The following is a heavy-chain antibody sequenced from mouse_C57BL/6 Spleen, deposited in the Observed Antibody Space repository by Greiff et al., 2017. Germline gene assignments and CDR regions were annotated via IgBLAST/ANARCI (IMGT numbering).Heavy chain of an antibody. V-gene: IGHV1-4*01. CDR1: GYTFTSYT. CDR2: INPSSGYT. CDR3: ARVYYADYYAMDY. D-gene: IGHD2-1*01. Sequence: VQLQQSGAELARPGASVKMSCKASGYTFTSYTMHWVKQRPGQGLEWIGYINPSSGYTKYNQKFKDKATLTVAKSSSTAYMQLSSRTSEDSAVYYCARVYYADYYAMDYWGQGTSVTVSS. J-gene: IGHJ4*01.